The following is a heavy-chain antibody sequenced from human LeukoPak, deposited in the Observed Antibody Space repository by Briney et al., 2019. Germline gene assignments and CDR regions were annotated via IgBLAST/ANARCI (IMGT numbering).Heavy chain of an antibody. CDR1: GFTFSSYA. CDR3: ARDDDYGDSYWYFDL. CDR2: ISYDGSNK. D-gene: IGHD4-17*01. J-gene: IGHJ2*01. V-gene: IGHV3-30-3*01. Sequence: PGRSLRLSCAASGFTFSSYAMHWVRQAPGKGLEWVAVISYDGSNKYYADSVKGRFTISRDNSKNTLYLQMNSLRSEDTAVYYCARDDDYGDSYWYFDLWGRGTLVTVSS.